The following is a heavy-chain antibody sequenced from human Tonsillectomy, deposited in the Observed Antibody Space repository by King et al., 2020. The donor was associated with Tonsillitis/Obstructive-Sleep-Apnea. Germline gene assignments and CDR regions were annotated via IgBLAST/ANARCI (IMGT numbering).Heavy chain of an antibody. J-gene: IGHJ6*03. CDR3: AKHPGWKSYYYYYMDV. D-gene: IGHD1-1*01. Sequence: EVQLVESGGGLVQTGGSLRLSCAASGFTFSSYAMSWVRQAPGKGLEWVSAISGSGGSTYYADSVKGRFTISRDNSKNTLYLQMNSLRAEDTAVYYCAKHPGWKSYYYYYMDVWGKGTTVTVSS. CDR2: ISGSGGST. V-gene: IGHV3-23*04. CDR1: GFTFSSYA.